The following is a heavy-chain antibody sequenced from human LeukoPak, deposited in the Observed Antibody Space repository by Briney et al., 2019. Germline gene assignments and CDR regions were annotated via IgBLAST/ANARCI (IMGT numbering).Heavy chain of an antibody. CDR2: INHSGST. CDR3: ARVLSYAFDI. CDR1: GGSFSGYY. V-gene: IGHV4-34*01. D-gene: IGHD2-15*01. Sequence: TPSETLSLTCAVYGGSFSGYYWSWIRQPPGKGLEWIGEINHSGSTNYNPSLKSRVTISVDTSKNQFSLKLSSVTAADTAVYYCARVLSYAFDIWGQGTMVTVSS. J-gene: IGHJ3*02.